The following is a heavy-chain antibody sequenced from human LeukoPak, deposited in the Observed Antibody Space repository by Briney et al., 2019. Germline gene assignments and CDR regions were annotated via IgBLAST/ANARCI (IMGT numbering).Heavy chain of an antibody. D-gene: IGHD6-25*01. CDR1: GFTFSNAW. CDR3: KAGATGAIDI. Sequence: GGSLRLSCAASGFTFSNAWMSWVRQAPGKGLEWVGRIKSKTDGGTIDYAAPVKGRFTISRDDSKHTLYLQMNSLKTEDTAVYYCKAGATGAIDIWGQGTMVTVSS. J-gene: IGHJ3*02. CDR2: IKSKTDGGTI. V-gene: IGHV3-15*01.